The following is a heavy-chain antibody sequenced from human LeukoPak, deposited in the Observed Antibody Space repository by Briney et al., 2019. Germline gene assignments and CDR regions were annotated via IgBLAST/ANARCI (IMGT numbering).Heavy chain of an antibody. D-gene: IGHD6-19*01. Sequence: PSETLSLTCSVSGGSFTSYYWSWIRQPAGKGLEWIGRIHTSGSTDYNPSLKTRATMSVDTSKNQFSLKLTSVTAADTAVYYCARELYGSGLGPLWYWGQGTLVTVSS. V-gene: IGHV4-4*07. CDR3: ARELYGSGLGPLWY. CDR1: GGSFTSYY. CDR2: IHTSGST. J-gene: IGHJ4*02.